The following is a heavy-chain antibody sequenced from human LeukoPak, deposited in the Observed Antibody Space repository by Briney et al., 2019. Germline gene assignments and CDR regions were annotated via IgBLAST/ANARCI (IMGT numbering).Heavy chain of an antibody. CDR3: ARDSRKYSSGWDEENYFDY. D-gene: IGHD6-19*01. V-gene: IGHV4-59*01. CDR2: IYYSGST. J-gene: IGHJ4*02. Sequence: PGGSLRLSCAASGFTFDDYAMHWVRQPPGKGLEGIGYIYYSGSTNYNPSLKSRVTISVDTSKNQFSLKLSSVTAADTAVYYCARDSRKYSSGWDEENYFDYWGQGTLVTVSS. CDR1: GFTFDDYA.